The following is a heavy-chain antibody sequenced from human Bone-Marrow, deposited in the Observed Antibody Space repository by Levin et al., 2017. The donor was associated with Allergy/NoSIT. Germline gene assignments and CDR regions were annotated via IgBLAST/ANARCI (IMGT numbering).Heavy chain of an antibody. CDR3: VKSLNTMTIHDGFDF. Sequence: GGSLRLSCATSKFMFDDYGMYWVRQAPGKGLEWVSGISWNSGKTHYADSVKGRFVISRDNAKNSLYLQMNSLRTEDTALYYCVKSLNTMTIHDGFDFWGQGTMITVSA. J-gene: IGHJ3*01. V-gene: IGHV3-9*01. CDR1: KFMFDDYG. CDR2: ISWNSGKT. D-gene: IGHD1/OR15-1a*01.